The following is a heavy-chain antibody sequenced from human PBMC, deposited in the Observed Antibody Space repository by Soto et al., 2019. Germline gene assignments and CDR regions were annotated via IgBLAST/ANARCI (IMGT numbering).Heavy chain of an antibody. CDR1: GYTFTGYY. CDR2: ISPNSGGT. Sequence: GASVKVSCKASGYTFTGYYMHWVRQAPGQGLEWMGWISPNSGGTNYAQKFQGRVTMTRDTSISTAYMELSRLRSDDTAVYYCARDPRGSGSYLPYYYYGMDVWGQGTTVTVSS. V-gene: IGHV1-2*02. CDR3: ARDPRGSGSYLPYYYYGMDV. D-gene: IGHD3-10*01. J-gene: IGHJ6*02.